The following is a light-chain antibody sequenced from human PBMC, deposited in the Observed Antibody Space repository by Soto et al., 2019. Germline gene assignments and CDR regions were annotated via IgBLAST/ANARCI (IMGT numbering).Light chain of an antibody. CDR1: QGISSS. Sequence: DIPLTQSPSFLSASVGDRVTITCRASQGISSSLAWYQQKPGKPPKLLIYVASALQSGVPPRFSGSGSGTEFTLSIGSLQPEDFATYYCQQLNSFPLTFGGGTKVEI. CDR3: QQLNSFPLT. V-gene: IGKV1-9*01. J-gene: IGKJ4*01. CDR2: VAS.